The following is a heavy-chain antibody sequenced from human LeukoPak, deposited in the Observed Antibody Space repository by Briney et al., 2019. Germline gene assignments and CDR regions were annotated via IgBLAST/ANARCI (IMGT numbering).Heavy chain of an antibody. J-gene: IGHJ4*02. CDR2: IQYDRTNE. Sequence: GGSLRLSCAASAFTFSSYGMHWVRQAPGKGLEWVAYIQYDRTNEQYAHSVRGRFRISRDNSKNTLYLQMNSLRAEDTAVYYCATVPKYSYGHPYYFDYWGQGTLVTVSS. CDR1: AFTFSSYG. D-gene: IGHD5-18*01. V-gene: IGHV3-30*02. CDR3: ATVPKYSYGHPYYFDY.